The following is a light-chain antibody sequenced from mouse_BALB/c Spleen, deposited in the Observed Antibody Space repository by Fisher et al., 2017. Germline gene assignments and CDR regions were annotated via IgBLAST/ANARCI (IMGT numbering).Light chain of an antibody. CDR2: DTS. Sequence: IVMTQTTAIMSASPGEKVTMTCSASSSVSYMYWYQQKPGSSPKPWIYDTSNLASGFPARFSGSGSGTSYSLTISSMEAEDAATYYCHQRSSYPSTFGGGTKLEIK. CDR1: SSVSY. V-gene: IGKV4-69*01. CDR3: HQRSSYPST. J-gene: IGKJ2*01.